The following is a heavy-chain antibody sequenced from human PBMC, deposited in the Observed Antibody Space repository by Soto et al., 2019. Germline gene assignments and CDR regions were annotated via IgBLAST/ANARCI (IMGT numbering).Heavy chain of an antibody. CDR1: GFTFSNAW. J-gene: IGHJ6*03. Sequence: GGSLRLSCAASGFTFSNAWMSWVRQAPGKGLEWVGRIKSKTDGGTTDYAAPVKGRFTISRDDSKNTLYLQMNSLKTEDTAVYYCTTGFGELDFEYYYYYMDVWGKGTTVTVSS. D-gene: IGHD3-10*01. CDR2: IKSKTDGGTT. CDR3: TTGFGELDFEYYYYYMDV. V-gene: IGHV3-15*01.